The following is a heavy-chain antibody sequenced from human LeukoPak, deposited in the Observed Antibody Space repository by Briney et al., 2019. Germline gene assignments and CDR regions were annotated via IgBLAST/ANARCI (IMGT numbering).Heavy chain of an antibody. V-gene: IGHV3-73*01. CDR1: GFTFRSYG. J-gene: IGHJ4*02. Sequence: GGSLRLSCAASGFTFRSYGMSWVRQASGKGLEWVGRIRSTANGYATAYAASVKGRFTISRDDSKNTAYLQMDSLKTEDTAVYYCTGNYYGSGSYADFDYWGQGTLVTVSS. CDR3: TGNYYGSGSYADFDY. CDR2: IRSTANGYAT. D-gene: IGHD3-10*01.